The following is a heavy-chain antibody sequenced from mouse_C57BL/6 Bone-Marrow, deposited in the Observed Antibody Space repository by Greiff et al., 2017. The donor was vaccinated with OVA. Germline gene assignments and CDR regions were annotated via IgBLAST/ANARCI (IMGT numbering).Heavy chain of an antibody. Sequence: VQLKQSGAELVRPGASVKLSCTASGFTINDYYMHWVKQRPEQGLEWIGWIDPEDGDTEYAPKFQGKATMTADTSSNTAYLQLSSLTSEDTAVYYCIVDGYPWFAYWGQGTLVTVSA. V-gene: IGHV14-1*01. J-gene: IGHJ3*01. CDR1: GFTINDYY. D-gene: IGHD2-3*01. CDR2: IDPEDGDT. CDR3: IVDGYPWFAY.